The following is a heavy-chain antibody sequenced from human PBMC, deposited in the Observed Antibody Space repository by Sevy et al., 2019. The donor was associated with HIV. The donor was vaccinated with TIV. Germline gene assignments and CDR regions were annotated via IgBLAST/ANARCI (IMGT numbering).Heavy chain of an antibody. D-gene: IGHD6-19*01. Sequence: GGSLRLSCAASGFTFDSYAMNWVRQAPGKGLEWVSAISGSALTTYYAGSVKGRFTISRDNSKNTLYLQMNNLRAEDTAVYYCARESIAVAGIGYYFHYWGQGTLVTVSS. J-gene: IGHJ4*02. CDR1: GFTFDSYA. CDR2: ISGSALTT. V-gene: IGHV3-23*01. CDR3: ARESIAVAGIGYYFHY.